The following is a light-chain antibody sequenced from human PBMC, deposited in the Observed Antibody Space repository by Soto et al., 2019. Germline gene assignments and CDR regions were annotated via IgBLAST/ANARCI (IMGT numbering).Light chain of an antibody. V-gene: IGKV3-15*01. J-gene: IGKJ1*01. CDR1: QSVSSN. CDR2: GAS. Sequence: EIVMTQSPATLSVSPGERATLSCRASQSVSSNLALYQQKPGQAPRLLIYGASTRATGIPARFSGSGAGTAFTRTISGLQSEDFAVYYGQQANNWPPTFGKGTKVEIK. CDR3: QQANNWPPT.